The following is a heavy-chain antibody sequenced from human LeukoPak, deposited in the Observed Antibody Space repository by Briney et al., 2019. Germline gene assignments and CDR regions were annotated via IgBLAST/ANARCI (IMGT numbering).Heavy chain of an antibody. CDR3: AKDSFMITFGGVIVSIDY. V-gene: IGHV3-23*01. CDR1: GFTFSSYV. J-gene: IGHJ4*02. Sequence: GGSLRLSCAVSGFTFSSYVMSWVRQAPGKGLEWVSAISGSGGSTYYADSVKGRFTISRDNSRNTLYLQMNSLRAEDTAVYYCAKDSFMITFGGVIVSIDYWGQGTLVTVSS. CDR2: ISGSGGST. D-gene: IGHD3-16*02.